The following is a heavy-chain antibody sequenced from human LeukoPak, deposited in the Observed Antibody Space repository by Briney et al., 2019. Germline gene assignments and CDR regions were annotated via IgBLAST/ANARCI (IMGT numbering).Heavy chain of an antibody. CDR3: AKQLGYCSDGSCYFPY. V-gene: IGHV3-23*01. J-gene: IGHJ4*02. CDR2: ISYDGGYT. Sequence: GGSLTLSCAASGFSFSSSAMSWVRQAPGKGLEWVSAISYDGGYTYYADSVQGRFTISRDNSKSTLCLQMNSLRAEDTAVYYCAKQLGYCSDGSCYFPYWGQGTLVTVPS. CDR1: GFSFSSSA. D-gene: IGHD2-15*01.